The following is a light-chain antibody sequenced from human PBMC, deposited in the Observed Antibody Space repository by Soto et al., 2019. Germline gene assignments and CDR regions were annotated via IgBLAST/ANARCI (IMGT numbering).Light chain of an antibody. CDR1: QSVSSN. CDR3: QQYNNWLAWT. CDR2: GAS. Sequence: EIVMTQSPATLSVSPGERATLSCRASQSVSSNLAWYQQRPGQAPRLLIYGASTMATGIPARFSGSGSGTDFPLTNISLQYEDFAVYYCQQYNNWLAWTFGHGNKVEIK. J-gene: IGKJ1*01. V-gene: IGKV3-15*01.